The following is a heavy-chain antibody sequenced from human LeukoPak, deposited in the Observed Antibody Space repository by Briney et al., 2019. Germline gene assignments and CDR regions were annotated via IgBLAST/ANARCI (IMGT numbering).Heavy chain of an antibody. D-gene: IGHD6-19*01. J-gene: IGHJ4*02. V-gene: IGHV3-21*01. CDR2: ISSSGTYI. CDR1: AFTFSGYS. Sequence: GGSLRLSCAASAFTFSGYSMTWVRQAPGKGLEWVSSISSSGTYIYYADSVRGRFTISRDNAKNSLYLQMNSLRAEDTAVYYCARIAVADSLFDYWGQGTLVTVSS. CDR3: ARIAVADSLFDY.